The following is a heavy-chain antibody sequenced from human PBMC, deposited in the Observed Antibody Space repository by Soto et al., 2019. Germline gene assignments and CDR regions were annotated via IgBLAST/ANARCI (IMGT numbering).Heavy chain of an antibody. Sequence: QEQLVQSGAEVKRPGASVKISCRASGYNFISSNINWVRQAAGQQPEWLGWMNPANGNAAFARHFQGRVTMTRDTSTDTAYMELGGLSSGDTAIYYCARAVGIAVTGLDLWGPGTLVTVS. J-gene: IGHJ5*02. D-gene: IGHD6-19*01. CDR1: GYNFISSN. V-gene: IGHV1-8*01. CDR3: ARAVGIAVTGLDL. CDR2: MNPANGNA.